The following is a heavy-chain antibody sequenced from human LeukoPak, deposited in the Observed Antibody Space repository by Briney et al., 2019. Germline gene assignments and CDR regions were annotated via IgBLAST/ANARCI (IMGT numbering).Heavy chain of an antibody. CDR3: AKDTHVAVTGTFDS. CDR1: GFTFDDFA. J-gene: IGHJ4*02. Sequence: GGSLRLSCAASGFTFDDFAMHWVRQAPGKGLEWVSGLNWNSAATGYADSVKGRFTISRDNAKNSLYLQMNSLGPEDTAFYYCAKDTHVAVTGTFDSWGQGTLVTVSS. CDR2: LNWNSAAT. D-gene: IGHD6-19*01. V-gene: IGHV3-9*01.